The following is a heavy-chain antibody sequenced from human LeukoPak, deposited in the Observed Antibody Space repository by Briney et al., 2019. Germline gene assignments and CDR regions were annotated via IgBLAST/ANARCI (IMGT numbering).Heavy chain of an antibody. Sequence: SETLSLTCTVSGGSISSYYWSWIRQPPGKGLEWIGYIYYSGSTNYNPSLKSRVTISVDTSKNQFSLKLSSVTAADTAVYYCARDRYSNSFYYYYAMDVWGQGTTVTVSS. CDR3: ARDRYSNSFYYYYAMDV. CDR2: IYYSGST. J-gene: IGHJ6*02. V-gene: IGHV4-59*01. CDR1: GGSISSYY. D-gene: IGHD4-11*01.